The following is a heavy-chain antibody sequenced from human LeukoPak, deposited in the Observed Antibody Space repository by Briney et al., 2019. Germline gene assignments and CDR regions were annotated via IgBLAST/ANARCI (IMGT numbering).Heavy chain of an antibody. D-gene: IGHD2-15*01. V-gene: IGHV1-18*01. J-gene: IGHJ5*02. CDR3: ARTRARCCSGGSCRNWFDP. Sequence: GASVKVSCKASGYTFTNYAISWVRQAPGQGLEWMGRISAYNGNTSYAQKFQDRVILTTDTSTSTAYMELRSLRSDDTAVYYCARTRARCCSGGSCRNWFDPWGQGTLVTVSS. CDR1: GYTFTNYA. CDR2: ISAYNGNT.